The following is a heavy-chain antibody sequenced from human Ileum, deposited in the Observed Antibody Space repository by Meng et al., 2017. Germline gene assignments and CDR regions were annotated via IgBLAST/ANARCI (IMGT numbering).Heavy chain of an antibody. CDR1: TGSITSDTY. J-gene: IGHJ4*02. CDR2: ISHSGST. V-gene: IGHV4-4*02. Sequence: RGRGPGLVKLSGTLSLTFAVSTGSITSDTYWSWVRLPPGKGLEWIGQISHSGSTFYNPSLKSRVTMSVDKSKSQFSLMLTSVTAADTAVYYCARHGGYYQGFWGQGTLVTVSS. CDR3: ARHGGYYQGF. D-gene: IGHD4-23*01.